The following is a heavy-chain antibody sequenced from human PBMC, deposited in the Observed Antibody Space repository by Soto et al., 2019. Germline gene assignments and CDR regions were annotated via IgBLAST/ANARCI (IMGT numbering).Heavy chain of an antibody. Sequence: EVQLVESGGGLVQPGGSLRLSCVASGLTFSSYSLNWVRQAPGKGLEWVSYISSSSGTIYYADSVKGRFTISRDNAENSLYLQMNSLRDDDTAVYYCAREDPWSANADDMDVWGQGTTVTVSS. D-gene: IGHD3-3*01. V-gene: IGHV3-48*02. CDR3: AREDPWSANADDMDV. CDR2: ISSSSGTI. J-gene: IGHJ6*02. CDR1: GLTFSSYS.